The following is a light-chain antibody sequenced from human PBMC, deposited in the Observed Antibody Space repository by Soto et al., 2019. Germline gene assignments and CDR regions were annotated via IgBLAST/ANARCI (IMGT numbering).Light chain of an antibody. Sequence: QSVLTQPSSASGTPGQRVTISCSGSNSNIGTNTVNWYQQFPGTAPKLLIFSNNHRPSGVPDRFSGSKSGTLASLAISGLQSEDEADYYCATWDDSLNGWVFGGGTKLTVL. V-gene: IGLV1-44*01. J-gene: IGLJ2*01. CDR3: ATWDDSLNGWV. CDR2: SNN. CDR1: NSNIGTNT.